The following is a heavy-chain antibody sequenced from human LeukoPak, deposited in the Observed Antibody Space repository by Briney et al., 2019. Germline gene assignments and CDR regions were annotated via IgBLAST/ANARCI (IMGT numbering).Heavy chain of an antibody. V-gene: IGHV1-2*02. CDR3: ARLGLLTHYMDV. Sequence: ASVKVSCKASGYTFTGYYMHWVRQAPGQGLEWMGWINPNSGGTNCAQKFQGRVTMTRDTSISTAYMELSRLRSDDTAVYYCARLGLLTHYMDVWGKGTTVTVSS. CDR2: INPNSGGT. J-gene: IGHJ6*03. CDR1: GYTFTGYY. D-gene: IGHD1-26*01.